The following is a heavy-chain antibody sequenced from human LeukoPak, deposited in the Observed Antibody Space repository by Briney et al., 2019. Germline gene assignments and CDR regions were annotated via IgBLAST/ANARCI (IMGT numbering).Heavy chain of an antibody. Sequence: GGSLRLSCAASGFTFSNAWMSWVRQAPGKGLEWVGRIKSKTDGGTTDYAAPVKGRFTISRDDSKNTLYLQMNSLKTEDTAVYYRNPDGTVAHFDYWGQGTLGTV. J-gene: IGHJ4*02. V-gene: IGHV3-15*01. CDR2: IKSKTDGGTT. D-gene: IGHD4-23*01. CDR3: NPDGTVAHFDY. CDR1: GFTFSNAW.